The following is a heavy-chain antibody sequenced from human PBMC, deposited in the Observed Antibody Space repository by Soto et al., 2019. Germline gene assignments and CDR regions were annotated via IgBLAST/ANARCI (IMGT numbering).Heavy chain of an antibody. V-gene: IGHV3-30-3*01. CDR1: GFTFSSYA. CDR2: ISYDGSNK. Sequence: QVQLVESGGGVVQPGRSLRLSCAASGFTFSSYAMHWVRQAPGKGLEWVAVISYDGSNKYYADSVKGRFTISRDNSKNTLILQMNSLRAEDTAVYYCARDHLYYDRGGYFDYWGQGTLVTVSS. J-gene: IGHJ4*02. CDR3: ARDHLYYDRGGYFDY. D-gene: IGHD3-22*01.